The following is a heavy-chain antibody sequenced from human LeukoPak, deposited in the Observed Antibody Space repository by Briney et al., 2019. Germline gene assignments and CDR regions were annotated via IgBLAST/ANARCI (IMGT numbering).Heavy chain of an antibody. V-gene: IGHV3-23*01. Sequence: GGSLRLSCAASGFTFSSYAMSWVRQAPGKGLEWVSAISGSGGGTYYADSVKGRFTISRDNSKNTLYLQMNSLRAEDTAVYYCAKGSNGGSLFDYWGQGTLVTVSS. CDR2: ISGSGGGT. J-gene: IGHJ4*02. CDR3: AKGSNGGSLFDY. D-gene: IGHD4-23*01. CDR1: GFTFSSYA.